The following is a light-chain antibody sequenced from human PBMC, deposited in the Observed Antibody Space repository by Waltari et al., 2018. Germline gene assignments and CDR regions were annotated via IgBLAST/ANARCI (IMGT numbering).Light chain of an antibody. CDR2: LAS. V-gene: IGKV3D-15*02. Sequence: EIVMTQSPATLSVSPGERATLSCRASQNIRNSLAWYQQKPGQAPRLLISLASTRATGIPARFSGSGSGTQFSLTISSLQHEDFAIYYCQQYGSSPYTFGQGTKLEIK. CDR1: QNIRNS. CDR3: QQYGSSPYT. J-gene: IGKJ2*01.